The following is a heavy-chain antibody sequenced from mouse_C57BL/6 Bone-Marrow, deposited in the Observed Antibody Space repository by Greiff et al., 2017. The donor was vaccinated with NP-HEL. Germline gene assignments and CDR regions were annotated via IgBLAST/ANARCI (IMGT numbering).Heavy chain of an antibody. V-gene: IGHV1-47*01. CDR2: FYPYNDDT. CDR1: GYTFTTYP. D-gene: IGHD2-1*01. Sequence: VQLQQSGAELVKPGASVKMSCKASGYTFTTYPIEWVKQNHGKSLEWIGNFYPYNDDTKYNEKFKNKATLTVEKSSSTVYLALSRLTSDDSSVDYVARGGNYWYYFDYWGQGTTLTVSS. J-gene: IGHJ2*01. CDR3: ARGGNYWYYFDY.